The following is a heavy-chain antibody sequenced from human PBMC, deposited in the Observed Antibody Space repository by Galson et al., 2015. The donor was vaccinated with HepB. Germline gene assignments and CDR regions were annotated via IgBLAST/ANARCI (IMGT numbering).Heavy chain of an antibody. CDR1: GYTFTDYY. CDR2: VDPEDGET. V-gene: IGHV1-69-2*01. Sequence: VKVSCKVSGYTFTDYYMHWVQQAPGKGLEWMGLVDPEDGETIYAEKFQGRVTITADTSTDTAYMELSSLRSEDTAVYYCATTYDSSGYPRYYYYYMDVWGKGTTVTVSS. D-gene: IGHD3-22*01. J-gene: IGHJ6*03. CDR3: ATTYDSSGYPRYYYYYMDV.